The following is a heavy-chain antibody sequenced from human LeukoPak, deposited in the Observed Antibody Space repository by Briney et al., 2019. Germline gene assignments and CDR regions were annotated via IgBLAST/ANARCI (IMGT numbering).Heavy chain of an antibody. CDR1: GGSISSGDYY. J-gene: IGHJ6*02. Sequence: SDTLSLTCTVSGGSISSGDYYWSWIRQPPGKGLEWIGYIYYSGSTYYNPSLKSRVTISVDTSKNQFSLKLSSVTAADTAVYYCLGSARSSYYYGMDVWGQGTTVTVSS. CDR3: LGSARSSYYYGMDV. V-gene: IGHV4-30-4*02. D-gene: IGHD2-15*01. CDR2: IYYSGST.